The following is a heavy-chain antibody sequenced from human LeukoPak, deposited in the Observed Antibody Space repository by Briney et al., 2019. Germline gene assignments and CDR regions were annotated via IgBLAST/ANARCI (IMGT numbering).Heavy chain of an antibody. J-gene: IGHJ4*02. V-gene: IGHV1-2*02. CDR1: GYTFTGYY. D-gene: IGHD3-10*01. CDR2: INPNSGGT. Sequence: ASVKVSCKASGYTFTGYYMHWVRQAPGQGLEWMGWINPNSGGTNYAQKFQGRVTMTRDTSISTAYMELSRLSSDDTAMFYCARVLTPLDPGGESGLDYWGQGTLVTVSS. CDR3: ARVLTPLDPGGESGLDY.